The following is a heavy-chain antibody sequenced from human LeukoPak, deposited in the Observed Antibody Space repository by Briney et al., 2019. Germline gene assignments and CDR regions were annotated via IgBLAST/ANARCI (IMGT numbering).Heavy chain of an antibody. CDR2: IKQDGSEK. V-gene: IGHV3-7*01. CDR3: AKSLDY. Sequence: GGSLRLSRAASGFTFRASWMTWVRQAPGKGLEWVANIKQDGSEKNYVDSVRGRFTISRDNSKNSLFLQMSSLRAEDTAVYYCAKSLDYWGQGTLVIVSS. CDR1: GFTFRASW. J-gene: IGHJ4*02.